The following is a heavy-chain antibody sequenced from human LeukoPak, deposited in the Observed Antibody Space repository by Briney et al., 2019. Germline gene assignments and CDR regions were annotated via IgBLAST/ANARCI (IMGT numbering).Heavy chain of an antibody. CDR3: ARDRGALWYDTSGFAFDI. CDR2: INSDGSST. Sequence: GGSLRLSCAPSGFPFTSHWMSWLRQAPGRGLVWVSRINSDGSSTNHADSVKGRFTISRDNAKKSLYLQMNSLRAEDTAVYYCARDRGALWYDTSGFAFDIWGQGTMVTVSS. CDR1: GFPFTSHW. J-gene: IGHJ3*02. V-gene: IGHV3-74*01. D-gene: IGHD3-22*01.